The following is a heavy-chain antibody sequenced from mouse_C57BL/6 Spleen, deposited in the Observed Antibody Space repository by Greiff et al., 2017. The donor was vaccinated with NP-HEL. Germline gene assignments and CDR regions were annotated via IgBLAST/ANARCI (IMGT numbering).Heavy chain of an antibody. V-gene: IGHV1-15*01. CDR3: RGYYGSSYGYFDV. D-gene: IGHD1-1*01. J-gene: IGHJ1*03. Sequence: VKLMESRAELVRPGASVTLSCKASGYTFTDYEMHWVKQTPVHGLEWIGAIDPETGGTAYNQKFKGKAILTADKSSSTAYMELRSLTSEDSAVYYCRGYYGSSYGYFDVWGTGTTVTVSS. CDR2: IDPETGGT. CDR1: GYTFTDYE.